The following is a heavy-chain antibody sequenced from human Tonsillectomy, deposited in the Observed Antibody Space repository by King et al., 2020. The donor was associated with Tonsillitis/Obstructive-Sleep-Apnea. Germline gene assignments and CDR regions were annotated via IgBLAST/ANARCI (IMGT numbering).Heavy chain of an antibody. Sequence: VQLVESGGGVVQPGRSLRLSCAASGFTFSSYGMHWVRQAPGKGLEWVAVIWYDGSNKYYADSVKGRFTISRDNSKNTLYLQMNSLRAEDTAVYYCARGGGDYEMDYYYGMDVWGQGTTVTVSS. CDR2: IWYDGSNK. V-gene: IGHV3-33*01. J-gene: IGHJ6*02. CDR1: GFTFSSYG. CDR3: ARGGGDYEMDYYYGMDV. D-gene: IGHD4-17*01.